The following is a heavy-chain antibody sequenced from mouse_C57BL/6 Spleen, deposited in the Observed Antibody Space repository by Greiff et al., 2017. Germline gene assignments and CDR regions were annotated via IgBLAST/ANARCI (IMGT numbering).Heavy chain of an antibody. V-gene: IGHV1-15*01. Sequence: QVQLQQSGAELVRPGASVTLSCKASGYTFTDYEMHWVKQTPVHGLEWIGAIDPETGGTAYNQKFKGKAILTADKSSSTAYMELRSLTSEDSAVYYCTRGKIYDGYYVYFDYWGQGTTLTVSS. D-gene: IGHD2-3*01. J-gene: IGHJ2*01. CDR3: TRGKIYDGYYVYFDY. CDR1: GYTFTDYE. CDR2: IDPETGGT.